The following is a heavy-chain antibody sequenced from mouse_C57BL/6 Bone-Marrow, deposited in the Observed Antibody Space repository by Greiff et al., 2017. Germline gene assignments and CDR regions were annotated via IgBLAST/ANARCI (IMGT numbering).Heavy chain of an antibody. V-gene: IGHV1-81*01. Sequence: QVQLQQSGAELARPGASVKLSCKASGYTFTSYGISWVKQRTGQGLEWIGEIYPRSGNTYYTAKFKGKATLTADKYSSTAYMELRSLTSEDSAVYICAREKVESNGWYFDDWGTGTTVTVSS. CDR2: IYPRSGNT. D-gene: IGHD2-5*01. CDR1: GYTFTSYG. CDR3: AREKVESNGWYFDD. J-gene: IGHJ1*03.